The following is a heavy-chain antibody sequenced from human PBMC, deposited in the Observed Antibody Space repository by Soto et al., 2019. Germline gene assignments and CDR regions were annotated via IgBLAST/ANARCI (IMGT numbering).Heavy chain of an antibody. V-gene: IGHV4-38-2*01. Sequence: SETLSLTCAVSGYSITNGYYWVWIRQPPGKGLDWIGSICHSGNTYYNPSLKSRVTLSIDTSKNQFSLKLRSVTAADTAMYYCARVKLAGRGSFHDWGQGTLVTVSS. CDR2: ICHSGNT. D-gene: IGHD3-3*02. CDR1: GYSITNGYY. J-gene: IGHJ4*02. CDR3: ARVKLAGRGSFHD.